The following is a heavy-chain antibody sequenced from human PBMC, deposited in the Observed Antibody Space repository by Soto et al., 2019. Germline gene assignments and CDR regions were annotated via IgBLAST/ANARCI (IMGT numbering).Heavy chain of an antibody. J-gene: IGHJ3*02. D-gene: IGHD1-26*01. CDR2: TRNEVHRIIT. CDR1: GFSFSDHY. CDR3: AREPSRGREWVRAFDI. V-gene: IGHV3-72*01. Sequence: EVQLVESGGGLVQPGGSLTLSCAASGFSFSDHYMDWVRQAPGKGLEWVGRTRNEVHRIITEYAASVKGRFTISRDDSKNSLFLQMNSLKIEDTAVYYCAREPSRGREWVRAFDIWGQGTMVTVSS.